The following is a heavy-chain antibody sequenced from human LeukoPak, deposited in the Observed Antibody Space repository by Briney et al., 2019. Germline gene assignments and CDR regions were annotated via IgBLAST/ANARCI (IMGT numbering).Heavy chain of an antibody. V-gene: IGHV3-20*01. Sequence: GGSLRLSCAASGFKFDDYEMSWVRQVPGKGLEYVSGISKSGRATGYGDSVKGRFTISRDNAKNSLFLQMPSLRAEDTALYHCARVPGSHYYYYMDVWGKGAAVTVSS. CDR2: ISKSGRAT. J-gene: IGHJ6*03. CDR3: ARVPGSHYYYYMDV. CDR1: GFKFDDYE.